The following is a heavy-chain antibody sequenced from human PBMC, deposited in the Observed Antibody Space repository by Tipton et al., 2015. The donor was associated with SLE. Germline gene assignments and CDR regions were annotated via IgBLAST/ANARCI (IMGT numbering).Heavy chain of an antibody. CDR2: IYYGRST. D-gene: IGHD4-17*01. CDR3: ARSDGDYKVDY. CDR1: GGSISSSSYY. Sequence: TLSLTCTVSGGSISSSSYYWGWIRQPPGKGLEWIGSIYYGRSTYYNPSLESRVTISVQTSKRQFSLNLSSVTAADTAVYFCARSDGDYKVDYWGQGTLVTVSS. V-gene: IGHV4-39*07. J-gene: IGHJ4*02.